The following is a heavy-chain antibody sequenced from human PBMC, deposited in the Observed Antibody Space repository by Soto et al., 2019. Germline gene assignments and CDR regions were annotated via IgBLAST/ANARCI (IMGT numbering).Heavy chain of an antibody. CDR1: GYSFTSYW. Sequence: PGESLKISCQGSGYSFTSYWIGWVRQMPGKGLEWMGIIYPGDSDTRYSPSFQGQVTISADKSISTAYLQWSSLKASDTAMYYCARHWAGYYYGMDVWGQGTTVTVSS. CDR3: ARHWAGYYYGMDV. J-gene: IGHJ6*02. D-gene: IGHD7-27*01. CDR2: IYPGDSDT. V-gene: IGHV5-51*01.